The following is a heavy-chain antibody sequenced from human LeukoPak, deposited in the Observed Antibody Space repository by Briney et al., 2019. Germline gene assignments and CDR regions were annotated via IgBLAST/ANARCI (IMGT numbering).Heavy chain of an antibody. CDR1: GGSISSYY. V-gene: IGHV4-59*08. CDR2: IYYSGST. Sequence: SETLSLTCTVSGGSISSYYWSWIRQLPGKGLEWIGYIYYSGSTNYNPSLKSRVTISVATSKNQFSLKLSSVTAADTAVYYCARTASEYSISWIDWGQGTLVTVTS. J-gene: IGHJ1*01. CDR3: ARTASEYSISWID. D-gene: IGHD6-13*01.